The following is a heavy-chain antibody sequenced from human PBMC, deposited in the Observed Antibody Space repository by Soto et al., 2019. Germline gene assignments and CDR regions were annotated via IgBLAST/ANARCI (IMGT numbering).Heavy chain of an antibody. J-gene: IGHJ4*02. V-gene: IGHV3-73*01. Sequence: EVQLVESGGGLVQPGGSLKLSCAASGFTFSGSAMHWVRQASGKGLEWVGRIRSKANSYATAYAASVKGRFTISGDDSKNTAYLHMNSLKTEDTAVYYCTRPRGVVAVAGSGDYWGQGALVTVSS. CDR1: GFTFSGSA. CDR2: IRSKANSYAT. D-gene: IGHD6-19*01. CDR3: TRPRGVVAVAGSGDY.